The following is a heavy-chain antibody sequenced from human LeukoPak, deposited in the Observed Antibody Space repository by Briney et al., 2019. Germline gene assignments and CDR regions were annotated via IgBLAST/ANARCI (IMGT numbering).Heavy chain of an antibody. D-gene: IGHD3-22*01. CDR2: IGASGSTR. CDR3: AKDLREWYYDPNGNYFSYGMDV. J-gene: IGHJ6*02. V-gene: IGHV3-11*01. CDR1: GFTFRKHY. Sequence: KPGGSLRLSCAASGFTFRKHYMSWIRQAPGRGPEWVAYIGASGSTRYYRDSVNGRFTISRDNAKNSLHLQMNSLRAEDTAVYYCAKDLREWYYDPNGNYFSYGMDVWGQGTTVVVSS.